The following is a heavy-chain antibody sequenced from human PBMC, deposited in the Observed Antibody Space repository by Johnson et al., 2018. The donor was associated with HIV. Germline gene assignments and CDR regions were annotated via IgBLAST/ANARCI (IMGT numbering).Heavy chain of an antibody. J-gene: IGHJ3*02. CDR3: AREELEPDVFDI. D-gene: IGHD1-1*01. CDR1: GFTFSSYA. CDR2: IYSGGST. Sequence: QVRLVESGGGVVQPGRSLRLSCAASGFTFSSYAMDWVRQAPGKGLEWVSVIYSGGSTYYADSVKGRFTISRDTSKNTLYLQMHSLRIEDTAVYYCAREELEPDVFDIWGQGTMVTVSS. V-gene: IGHV3-NL1*01.